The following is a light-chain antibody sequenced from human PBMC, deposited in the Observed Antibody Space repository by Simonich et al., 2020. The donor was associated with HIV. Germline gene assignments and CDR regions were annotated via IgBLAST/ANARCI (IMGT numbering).Light chain of an antibody. CDR3: QQYNSYSRT. V-gene: IGKV1-5*03. J-gene: IGKJ1*01. CDR1: QSISRW. CDR2: KAS. Sequence: DIQMTQSPSTLSASVGDRVTINCRASQSISRWLAGYQQKPGKAPKILIYKASSLESGVPSRFSGSGSGTEFTLTISSLQPDDFASYYCQQYNSYSRTFGQGTKVEIK.